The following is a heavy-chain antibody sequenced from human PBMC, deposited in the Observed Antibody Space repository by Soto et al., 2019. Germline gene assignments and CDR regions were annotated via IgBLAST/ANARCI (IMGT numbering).Heavy chain of an antibody. CDR1: GFSLTTSGVG. D-gene: IGHD3-3*01. V-gene: IGHV2-5*02. J-gene: IGHJ4*02. CDR2: IYWDDDK. Sequence: QITLNESGPTVVRPTETLTLTCRFSGFSLTTSGVGVGWIRQSPGKAPEWLALIYWDDDKRYSASLKSSPTITKDTSKNQVVLTVSDLDPTDTATYYCAHRVLRTVFGLVTTTAIYFDFWGQGTPVAVSS. CDR3: AHRVLRTVFGLVTTTAIYFDF.